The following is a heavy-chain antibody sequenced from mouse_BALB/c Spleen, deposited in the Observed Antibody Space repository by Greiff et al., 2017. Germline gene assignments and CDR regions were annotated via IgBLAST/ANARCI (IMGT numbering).Heavy chain of an antibody. CDR3: ARREVRRYYAMDY. J-gene: IGHJ4*01. D-gene: IGHD2-14*01. V-gene: IGHV4-1*02. CDR1: GFDFSRYW. CDR2: INPDSSTI. Sequence: EVKVLESGGGLVQPGGSLKLSCAASGFDFSRYWMSWVRQAPGKGLEWIGEINPDSSTINYTPSLKDKFIISRDNAKTTLYLQMSKVRSEDTALYYCARREVRRYYAMDYWGQGTSVTVSS.